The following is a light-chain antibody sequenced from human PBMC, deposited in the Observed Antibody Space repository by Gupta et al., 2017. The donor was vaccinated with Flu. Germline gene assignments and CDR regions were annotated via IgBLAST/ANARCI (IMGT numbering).Light chain of an antibody. CDR1: QSVLYSSNNKNY. Sequence: DIVMTQSPHSLAASLGERATINCKSSQSVLYSSNNKNYLAWYQQKPGQPPKLLIYWASTRESGVPDRFRGSGSGTEFTLTISSLQAEDLAVYYCQQYYSSPRTFGRGTKVEIK. CDR2: WAS. J-gene: IGKJ1*01. CDR3: QQYYSSPRT. V-gene: IGKV4-1*01.